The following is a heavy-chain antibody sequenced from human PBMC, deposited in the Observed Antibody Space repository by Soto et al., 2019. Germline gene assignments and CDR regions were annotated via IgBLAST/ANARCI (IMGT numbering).Heavy chain of an antibody. Sequence: EVQLGESGGGSVHPGGSLRLSFAASGFTFSTFSMNWVRQAPGRWLEGISYISCGGRPISYEDSVKGRFTISRDNAKHSLYLQMDSLTDEDTAVYYCARDLGWYFERWGQRTLVNVSS. V-gene: IGHV3-48*02. CDR1: GFTFSTFS. CDR2: ISCGGRPI. D-gene: IGHD3-9*01. CDR3: ARDLGWYFER. J-gene: IGHJ4*02.